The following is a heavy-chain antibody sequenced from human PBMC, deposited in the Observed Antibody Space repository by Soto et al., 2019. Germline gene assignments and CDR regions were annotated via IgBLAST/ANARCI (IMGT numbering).Heavy chain of an antibody. Sequence: SETLSLTCTVAGGSISSYCWSWIRQPPGKGLEWIGYIYYSGSTNYNPSLKSRVTISVDTSKNQFSLKLSSVTAADTAVYYCARMGVPAAMSYFDYWGQGTLVTVSS. CDR1: GGSISSYC. V-gene: IGHV4-59*01. D-gene: IGHD2-2*01. CDR3: ARMGVPAAMSYFDY. CDR2: IYYSGST. J-gene: IGHJ4*02.